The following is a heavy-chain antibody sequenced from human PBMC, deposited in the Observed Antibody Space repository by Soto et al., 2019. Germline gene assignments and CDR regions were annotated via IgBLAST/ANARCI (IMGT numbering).Heavy chain of an antibody. CDR2: INHSGST. CDR1: GGSFSGYY. V-gene: IGHV4-34*01. J-gene: IGHJ4*02. Sequence: SETLSLTCAVYGGSFSGYYWSWIRQPPGKGLEWIGEINHSGSTNYNPSLKSRVTISVDTSKNQFSLKLSSVTAADTAVYYCARGSGYYYYFDYWGQGTLVTV. D-gene: IGHD3-22*01. CDR3: ARGSGYYYYFDY.